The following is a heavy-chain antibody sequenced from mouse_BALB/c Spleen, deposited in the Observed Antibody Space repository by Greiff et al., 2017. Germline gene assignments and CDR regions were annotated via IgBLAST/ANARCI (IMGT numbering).Heavy chain of an antibody. J-gene: IGHJ3*01. CDR3: ARDRTGRTGFGFAY. V-gene: IGHV5-6-3*01. D-gene: IGHD4-1*01. Sequence: EVQGVESGGGLVQPGGSLKLSCAASGFTFSSYGMSWVRQTPDKRLELVATINSNGGSTYYPDSVKGRFTISRDNAKNTLYLQMSSLKSEDTAMYYCARDRTGRTGFGFAYWGQGTLVTVSA. CDR2: INSNGGST. CDR1: GFTFSSYG.